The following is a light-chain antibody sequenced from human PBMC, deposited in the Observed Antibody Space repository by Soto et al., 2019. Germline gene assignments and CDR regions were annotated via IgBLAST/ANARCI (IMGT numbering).Light chain of an antibody. CDR3: QQYGSSPYT. J-gene: IGKJ2*01. CDR2: GAS. Sequence: EIVLTQSPGTLSLSPGERATLSCRASQSVSSSYLAWYQQKPGQAPRLLIYGASNRATGIPDTFRGSGSGTDFTLPISILEPEDFAIYYCQQYGSSPYTFGQGTKLEIK. CDR1: QSVSSSY. V-gene: IGKV3-20*01.